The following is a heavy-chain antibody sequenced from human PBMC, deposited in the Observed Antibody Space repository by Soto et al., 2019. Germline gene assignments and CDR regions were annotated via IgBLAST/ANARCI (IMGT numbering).Heavy chain of an antibody. Sequence: SETLSLTCTVSGGSISSYYWSWIRQPPGKGLEWIGYIYYSGSTNYNPSLKSRVTISVDTSKNQFSLKLSSVTAADTAVYYCARLGGYSGYVDYWGQGTLVTVSS. CDR2: IYYSGST. CDR3: ARLGGYSGYVDY. V-gene: IGHV4-59*08. CDR1: GGSISSYY. D-gene: IGHD5-12*01. J-gene: IGHJ4*02.